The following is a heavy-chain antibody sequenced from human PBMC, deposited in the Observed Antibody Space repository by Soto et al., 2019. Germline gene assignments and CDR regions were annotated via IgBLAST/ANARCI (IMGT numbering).Heavy chain of an antibody. D-gene: IGHD3-3*01. V-gene: IGHV3-7*01. Sequence: GGSLRLSCAASGFTFSSYWMSWVRQAPGKGLEWVANIKQDGSEKYYVDSVKGRFTISRDNAKNSLYLQMNSLRAEDTAVYYCARAPPFGVVITYYYYYYMDVWGKGTTVTVSS. CDR1: GFTFSSYW. CDR2: IKQDGSEK. CDR3: ARAPPFGVVITYYYYYYMDV. J-gene: IGHJ6*03.